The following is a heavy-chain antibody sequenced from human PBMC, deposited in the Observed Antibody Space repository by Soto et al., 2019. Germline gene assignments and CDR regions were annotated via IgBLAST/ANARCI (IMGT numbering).Heavy chain of an antibody. CDR1: GGSISDDSY. Sequence: PXETLSLTCTVSGGSISDDSYWSCIRQTPGKGLEWIGYIYHTGNTYYNPSLRSRVSISVDKSKSQFSLKLISVTAADTAVYFCARDEYQLLSSVSWFDSWGQGTLVTVSS. J-gene: IGHJ5*01. CDR2: IYHTGNT. D-gene: IGHD2-2*01. CDR3: ARDEYQLLSSVSWFDS. V-gene: IGHV4-30-4*01.